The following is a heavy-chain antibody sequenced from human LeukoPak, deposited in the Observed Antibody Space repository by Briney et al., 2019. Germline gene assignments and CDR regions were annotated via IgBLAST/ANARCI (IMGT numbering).Heavy chain of an antibody. CDR3: ARTYYYDSSGYYYAMSD. D-gene: IGHD3-22*01. V-gene: IGHV4-39*01. Sequence: SETLSLTCTVSGGSISSSSYYWGWIRQPPGKGLEWIGGIYYSGSTYYNPSLKSRVTISVDTSKNQFSLKLSSVTAADTAVYYCARTYYYDSSGYYYAMSDWGRGTLVTVSS. CDR1: GGSISSSSYY. J-gene: IGHJ4*02. CDR2: IYYSGST.